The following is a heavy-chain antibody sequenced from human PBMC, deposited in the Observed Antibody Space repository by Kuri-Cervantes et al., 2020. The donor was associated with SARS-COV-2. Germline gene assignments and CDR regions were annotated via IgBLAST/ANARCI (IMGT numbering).Heavy chain of an antibody. D-gene: IGHD5-12*01. CDR2: ISWNSGSI. V-gene: IGHV3-9*01. CDR3: ARAMGWLRLVFDY. CDR1: GFTFDDYA. J-gene: IGHJ4*02. Sequence: GGSLRLSCAASGFTFDDYAMHWVRQAPGKGLEWVSGISWNSGSIGYADSVKGRFTISRDNAKNSLYLQMNSLRAEDTAVYYCARAMGWLRLVFDYWGQGTLVTVSS.